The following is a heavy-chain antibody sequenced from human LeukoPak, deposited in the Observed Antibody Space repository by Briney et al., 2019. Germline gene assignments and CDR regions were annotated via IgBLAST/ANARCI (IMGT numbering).Heavy chain of an antibody. J-gene: IGHJ4*02. CDR2: ISDGGSDT. CDR3: AKALYGDYGGFDY. CDR1: GFTFTTYA. D-gene: IGHD4-17*01. V-gene: IGHV3-23*01. Sequence: PPGRSLRPSCAASGFTFTTYAMSCVRQAPGKGLDWVSTISDGGSDTHYADSVKGQFTISRDNSQNTLDIEMNSLRGEGTAVYYCAKALYGDYGGFDYWGQGTLDSVSS.